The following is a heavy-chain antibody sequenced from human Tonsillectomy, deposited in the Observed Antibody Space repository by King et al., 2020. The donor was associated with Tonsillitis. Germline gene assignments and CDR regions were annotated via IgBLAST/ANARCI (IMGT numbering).Heavy chain of an antibody. CDR2: IKEDGSQK. J-gene: IGHJ1*01. V-gene: IGHV3-7*01. CDR1: GFIFSSYW. CDR3: ARDIAEYFQH. Sequence: LQLVQAGGGLVQPGGSLRLSCAASGFIFSSYWMSWVRQAPGKGLEWVANIKEDGSQKYYVDSVKGRFNISRDNAKNSLYLQMNSLRAEDTAVYYCARDIAEYFQHWGQGTLFTVSS.